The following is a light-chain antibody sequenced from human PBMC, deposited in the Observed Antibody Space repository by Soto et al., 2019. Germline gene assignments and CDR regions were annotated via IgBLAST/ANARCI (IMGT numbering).Light chain of an antibody. Sequence: EIVFTQSPGTLSLSPGERATLSSRTSQSVSNNYLAWYQQKPGQAPRLLIYGASNRATGIPDRFSGSGSGTDFTLTISRLEPEDFAVYYCQQYGSSGTLGPGTNVDIK. CDR2: GAS. CDR3: QQYGSSGT. J-gene: IGKJ3*01. CDR1: QSVSNNY. V-gene: IGKV3-20*01.